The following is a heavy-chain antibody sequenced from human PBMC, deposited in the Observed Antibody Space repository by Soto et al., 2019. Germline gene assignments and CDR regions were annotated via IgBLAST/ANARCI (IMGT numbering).Heavy chain of an antibody. CDR2: IHYSGST. D-gene: IGHD6-25*01. CDR3: ARHGHGGDLSDY. J-gene: IGHJ4*02. Sequence: SETLSLTCTVSGGSITGYYWSWIRQPPGKGLEWIGHIHYSGSTNYNPSHKSRLTMSVDTSKNQFSLRLNSVTAADTAIYYCARHGHGGDLSDYWGQGTLVTVSS. V-gene: IGHV4-59*08. CDR1: GGSITGYY.